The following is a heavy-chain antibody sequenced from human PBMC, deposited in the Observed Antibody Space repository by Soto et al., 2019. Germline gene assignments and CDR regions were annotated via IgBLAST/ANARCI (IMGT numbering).Heavy chain of an antibody. D-gene: IGHD2-8*01. CDR1: GYTFTSYD. CDR2: MNPNSGNT. V-gene: IGHV1-8*01. Sequence: GASVKVSCKASGYTFTSYDINWVRQATGQGLEWMGWMNPNSGNTGYAQKFQGRVTMTRNTSISTAYMELSSLRSEDTAVYYCARANHFKMVYAKTLGYWGQGTLVTVSS. J-gene: IGHJ4*02. CDR3: ARANHFKMVYAKTLGY.